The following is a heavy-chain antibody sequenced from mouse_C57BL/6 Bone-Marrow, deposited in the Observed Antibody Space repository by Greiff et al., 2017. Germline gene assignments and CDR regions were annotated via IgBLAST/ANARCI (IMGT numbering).Heavy chain of an antibody. Sequence: EVQLVESGGGLVKPGGSLKLSCAASGFTFSSYAMSWVRQTPEKRLEWVATISAGGSYTYYPDNVKGRFTISRDNAKNNLYLQMSHLKSEDTAMYYCARYYYSKGVFAYWGQGTLVTVSA. V-gene: IGHV5-4*01. CDR3: ARYYYSKGVFAY. J-gene: IGHJ3*01. D-gene: IGHD2-5*01. CDR2: ISAGGSYT. CDR1: GFTFSSYA.